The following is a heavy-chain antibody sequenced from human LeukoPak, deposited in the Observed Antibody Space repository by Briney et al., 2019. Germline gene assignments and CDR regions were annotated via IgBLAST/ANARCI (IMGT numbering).Heavy chain of an antibody. J-gene: IGHJ4*02. Sequence: PGGSLRLSCAASGFTFSSYAMHWVRQAPGEGLEWVAVISYDGSNKYYVDSVKGRFTISRDNSKNTLYLQMNSLRAEDTAVYYWARSVGATSYFDYWGQGTLVTVSS. CDR2: ISYDGSNK. V-gene: IGHV3-30*01. CDR1: GFTFSSYA. CDR3: ARSVGATSYFDY. D-gene: IGHD1-26*01.